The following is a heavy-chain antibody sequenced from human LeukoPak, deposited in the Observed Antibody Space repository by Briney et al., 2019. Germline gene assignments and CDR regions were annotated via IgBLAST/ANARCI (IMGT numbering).Heavy chain of an antibody. CDR1: GGTFSSYA. D-gene: IGHD6-19*01. CDR3: ARAYSSGWSFDY. CDR2: IIPIFGTA. J-gene: IGHJ4*02. Sequence: VASVTVSCKASGGTFSSYAISWVRQAPGQGLEWMGGIIPIFGTANYAQKFQGRVTITADESTSTAYMELSSLRSEDTAVYYCARAYSSGWSFDYWGQGTLVTVSS. V-gene: IGHV1-69*13.